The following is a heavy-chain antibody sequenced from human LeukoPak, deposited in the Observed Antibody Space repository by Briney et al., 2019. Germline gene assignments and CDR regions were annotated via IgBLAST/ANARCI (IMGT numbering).Heavy chain of an antibody. V-gene: IGHV4-59*01. CDR2: IYYSGST. CDR3: ARGGYSYVNYFDY. J-gene: IGHJ4*02. D-gene: IGHD5-18*01. CDR1: GGSISSYY. Sequence: SETLSLTCTVSGGSISSYYWNWIRQPPGKGLEWIGYIYYSGSTSYNPSLKSRVTILVDKSKNQFSLKLSSVTAADTAVYYCARGGYSYVNYFDYWGQGTQVTVSS.